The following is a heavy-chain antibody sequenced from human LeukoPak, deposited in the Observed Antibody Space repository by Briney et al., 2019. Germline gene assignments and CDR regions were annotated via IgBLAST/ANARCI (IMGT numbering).Heavy chain of an antibody. J-gene: IGHJ6*02. CDR2: IIPIFGTA. CDR3: ARPPSSGGYYYYYGMDV. CDR1: GGTFSSYA. D-gene: IGHD6-25*01. V-gene: IGHV1-69*01. Sequence: SVKVSCKASGGTFSSYAIGWVRQAPGQGLEWMGGIIPIFGTASYAQKFQGRVTITADESTSTAYMELSSLRSEDTAVYYCARPPSSGGYYYYYGMDVWGQGTTVTVSS.